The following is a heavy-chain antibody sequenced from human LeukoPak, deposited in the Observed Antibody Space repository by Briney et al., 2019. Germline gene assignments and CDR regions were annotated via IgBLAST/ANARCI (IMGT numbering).Heavy chain of an antibody. V-gene: IGHV1-2*06. J-gene: IGHJ4*02. CDR3: ARVIVGATTGSSFDY. Sequence: GASVKVSXKASGYTFTGYYMHWVRQAPGQGLEWMGRINPNSGGTNYTQKLQGRVTITRDTSISTAYMELSRLRSDDTAVYYCARVIVGATTGSSFDYWGQGTLVTVSS. D-gene: IGHD1-26*01. CDR2: INPNSGGT. CDR1: GYTFTGYY.